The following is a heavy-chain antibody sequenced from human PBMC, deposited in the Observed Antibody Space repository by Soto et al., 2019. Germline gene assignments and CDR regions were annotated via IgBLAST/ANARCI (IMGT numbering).Heavy chain of an antibody. CDR1: GFTSSNYA. J-gene: IGHJ6*02. V-gene: IGHV3-23*01. CDR3: AKVDRAAYYYYGMDV. D-gene: IGHD3-9*01. CDR2: ISGSGGST. Sequence: GGSLRLSCVASGFTSSNYAMSWVRQAPGKGLEWVSTISGSGGSTYYADSVKGRFTISRDNSKNTLYLQMNSLRAEDTAVYYCAKVDRAAYYYYGMDVWGQGTTVTVSS.